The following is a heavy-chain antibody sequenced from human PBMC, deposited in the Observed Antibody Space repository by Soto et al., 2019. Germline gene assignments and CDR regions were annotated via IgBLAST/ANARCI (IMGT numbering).Heavy chain of an antibody. CDR2: IFSGGST. CDR1: GFTVSSNP. V-gene: IGHV3-66*01. Sequence: EVQLVESGGNLVQPGGSLRLSCVASGFTVSSNPMTWVHQAPGKGLEWVSIIFSGGSTYYADSVKGRCTISRDNSKNTLYLQMSSLRAEDTAMYYCARSLTTVTSWVYWGQGTLVTVSS. J-gene: IGHJ4*02. CDR3: ARSLTTVTSWVY. D-gene: IGHD4-17*01.